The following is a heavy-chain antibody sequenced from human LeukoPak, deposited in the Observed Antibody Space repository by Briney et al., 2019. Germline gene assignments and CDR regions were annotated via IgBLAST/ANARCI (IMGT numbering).Heavy chain of an antibody. D-gene: IGHD2-2*02. CDR1: GGSFSGYY. Sequence: SETLSLTCAVYGGSFSGYYWSWIRQPPGKGLEWIGEINHSGSTNYNPSLKSRVTISVDTSKNQFSLKLSSVTAADTAVYYCARGRRCSSTSCYTPYYYYYGMDVWGQGTTVTVSS. CDR3: ARGRRCSSTSCYTPYYYYYGMDV. J-gene: IGHJ6*02. V-gene: IGHV4-34*01. CDR2: INHSGST.